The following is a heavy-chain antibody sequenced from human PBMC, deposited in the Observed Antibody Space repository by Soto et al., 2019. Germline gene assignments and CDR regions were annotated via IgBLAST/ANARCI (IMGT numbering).Heavy chain of an antibody. D-gene: IGHD2-2*01. Sequence: PSPTLSLTCAISGASVSSKSAAWNWIRRSPSRGLEWLGRTYYRSKWYNDYAVSVKSRITINPDTSKNQFSLHLNSVTPEDTAVYYCGTFLSTTSPDVWGEGTTVTVSS. CDR2: TYYRSKWYN. J-gene: IGHJ6*04. CDR1: GASVSSKSAA. V-gene: IGHV6-1*01. CDR3: GTFLSTTSPDV.